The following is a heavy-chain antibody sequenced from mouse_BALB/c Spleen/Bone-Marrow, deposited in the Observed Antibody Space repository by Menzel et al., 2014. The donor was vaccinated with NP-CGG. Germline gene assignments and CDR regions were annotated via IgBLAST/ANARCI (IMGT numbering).Heavy chain of an antibody. CDR1: GYAFTNYL. J-gene: IGHJ4*01. Sequence: VKLQESGAELVRPGTSVKVSCEASGYAFTNYLIEWVKQRPGQGLEWIGVINPGSGGTNYNEKFKGKATLTADKSSSTAYMQLSSLTSDDSAVYFCARRDYAMDYWGQGTSVTVSS. V-gene: IGHV1-54*01. CDR2: INPGSGGT. CDR3: ARRDYAMDY.